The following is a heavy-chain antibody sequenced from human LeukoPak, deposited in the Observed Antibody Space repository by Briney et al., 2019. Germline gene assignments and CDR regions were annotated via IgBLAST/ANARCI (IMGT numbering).Heavy chain of an antibody. CDR3: ARVRGYYYGSGSYYNNVYLDY. V-gene: IGHV4-59*01. CDR1: GGSISSYY. D-gene: IGHD3-10*01. J-gene: IGHJ4*02. CDR2: IYYSGST. Sequence: PSETLCLTCTVSGGSISSYYWSGIRRPPGKGLEWLGYIYYSGSTNYNPSLKSRVTISVDTSKNQFSLKLSSVTAADTAVYYCARVRGYYYGSGSYYNNVYLDYWGQGTLVTASS.